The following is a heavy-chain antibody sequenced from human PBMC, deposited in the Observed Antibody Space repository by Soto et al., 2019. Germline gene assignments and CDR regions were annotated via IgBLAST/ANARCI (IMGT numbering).Heavy chain of an antibody. Sequence: QVQLVESGGGVVQPGSSLRLSCAASGFTFSSYGMHCVHQAPGKGLECVAVIWYHGSNNYYADSVKGRFTIYRDNSNNTLYLQMNSLIAEDTAVYYCATGCSSSPRSWFDPWGQGTLVTVSS. J-gene: IGHJ5*02. V-gene: IGHV3-33*01. CDR3: ATGCSSSPRSWFDP. D-gene: IGHD6-13*01. CDR2: IWYHGSNN. CDR1: GFTFSSYG.